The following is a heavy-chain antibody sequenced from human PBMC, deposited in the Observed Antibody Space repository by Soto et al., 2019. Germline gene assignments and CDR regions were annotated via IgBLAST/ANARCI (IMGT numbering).Heavy chain of an antibody. D-gene: IGHD3-10*01. CDR3: ARSRGYGSGSYYSSLFYY. J-gene: IGHJ4*02. CDR2: IYYSGST. V-gene: IGHV4-59*01. CDR1: GGSISSYY. Sequence: LSLTCTVSGGSISSYYWSWIRQPPGKGLEWIGYIYYSGSTNYNPSLKSRVTISVDTSKNQFSLKLSSVTAADTAVYYCARSRGYGSGSYYSSLFYYWGQGTLVTVS.